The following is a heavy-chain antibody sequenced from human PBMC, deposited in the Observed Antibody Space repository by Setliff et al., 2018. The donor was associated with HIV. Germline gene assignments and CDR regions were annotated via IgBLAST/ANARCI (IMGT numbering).Heavy chain of an antibody. J-gene: IGHJ4*02. D-gene: IGHD3-10*01. Sequence: SETLSLTCTVSGGSGSSPTYYWAWIRQPPGKGLEWIGAIYYTGTTWYNPSLKSRVIISVDTSKNQASLKLSSMTAADTAMYYCARPLMGSGSFYNAPFDYWGQGTLVTVSS. CDR3: ARPLMGSGSFYNAPFDY. V-gene: IGHV4-39*01. CDR1: GGSGSSPTYY. CDR2: IYYTGTT.